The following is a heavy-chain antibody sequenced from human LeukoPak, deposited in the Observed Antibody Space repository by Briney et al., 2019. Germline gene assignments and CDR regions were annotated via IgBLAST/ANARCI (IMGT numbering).Heavy chain of an antibody. CDR3: ARPGDIVEGDYYMDV. J-gene: IGHJ6*03. CDR2: INHSGST. D-gene: IGHD2-15*01. CDR1: GGSISSYY. V-gene: IGHV4-34*01. Sequence: PSETLSLTCTVSGGSISSYYWSWIRQPPGKGLEWIGEINHSGSTNYNPSLKSRVTISVDTSKNQFSLKLSSVTAADTAVYYCARPGDIVEGDYYMDVWGKGTTVTVSS.